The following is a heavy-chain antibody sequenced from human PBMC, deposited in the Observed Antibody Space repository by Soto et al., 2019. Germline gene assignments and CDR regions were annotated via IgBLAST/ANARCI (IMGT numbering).Heavy chain of an antibody. CDR2: IYYSGST. V-gene: IGHV4-31*03. D-gene: IGHD4-17*01. Sequence: SETLSLTCTVSGGSISSGGYYWSWIRQHPGKGLEWIGYIYYSGSTYYNPSLKSRVTISVDTSKNRFSLKLSSVTAADTAVYYCARLTDYGDPLDYWGQGTLVTVSS. CDR3: ARLTDYGDPLDY. CDR1: GGSISSGGYY. J-gene: IGHJ4*02.